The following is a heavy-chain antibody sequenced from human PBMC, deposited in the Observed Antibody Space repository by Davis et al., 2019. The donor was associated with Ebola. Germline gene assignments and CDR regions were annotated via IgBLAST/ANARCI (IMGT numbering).Heavy chain of an antibody. D-gene: IGHD2-2*01. CDR3: AKGGTPVVR. V-gene: IGHV3-23*01. Sequence: FTISRDNSKNTLYLQMSSLRAEDTAVYYCAKGGTPVVRWGQGTRVTVSS. J-gene: IGHJ4*02.